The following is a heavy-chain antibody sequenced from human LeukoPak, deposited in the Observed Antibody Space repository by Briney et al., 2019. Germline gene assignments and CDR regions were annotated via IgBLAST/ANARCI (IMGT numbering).Heavy chain of an antibody. CDR3: ARVRGVHYDIGA. V-gene: IGHV3-48*02. Sequence: PGGSLRLACAASGFIFSSYNMNWVRQAPGQGLEWVSYISTSSVIYYADSVKGPFTISQDEAKKSPYLQMNSLRDEDTAVYYCARVRGVHYDIGAWGEGTTVTVSS. J-gene: IGHJ6*01. CDR1: GFIFSSYN. CDR2: ISTSSVI. D-gene: IGHD3-10*01.